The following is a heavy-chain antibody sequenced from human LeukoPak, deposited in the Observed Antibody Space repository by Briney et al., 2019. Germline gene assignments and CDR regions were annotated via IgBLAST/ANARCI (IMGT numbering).Heavy chain of an antibody. Sequence: GGSLRLSCAASGFTFSSYEMTWVRQAPGRGLEWLSYISPSGSTMSYADSVKGRFTISRDSDKNSLYLQMDSLRAEDTAVYYCARLSYFGSTVYGMDVWGQGTTVIVSS. J-gene: IGHJ6*02. V-gene: IGHV3-48*03. CDR1: GFTFSSYE. CDR3: ARLSYFGSTVYGMDV. D-gene: IGHD3-10*01. CDR2: ISPSGSTM.